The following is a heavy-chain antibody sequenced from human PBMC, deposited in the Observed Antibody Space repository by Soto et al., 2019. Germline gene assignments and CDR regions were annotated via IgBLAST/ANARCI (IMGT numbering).Heavy chain of an antibody. J-gene: IGHJ4*02. Sequence: QVQLVQSGAEVKKPGASVKVSCEASGYIFINYYIHWVRQAPGQGLEWVGIINPTGGSTNYAQKFQGIVTMTRDTSTSTVQMELSSLRPEDTAVYYCTRGLGAGDYWGQGTLVTVSS. D-gene: IGHD1-26*01. CDR2: INPTGGST. V-gene: IGHV1-46*03. CDR1: GYIFINYY. CDR3: TRGLGAGDY.